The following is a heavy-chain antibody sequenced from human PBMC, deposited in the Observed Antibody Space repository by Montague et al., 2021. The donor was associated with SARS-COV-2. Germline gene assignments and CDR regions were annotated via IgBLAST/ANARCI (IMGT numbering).Heavy chain of an antibody. CDR1: GGSVSSGGYY. Sequence: SETLSLTCTVSGGSVSSGGYYWSWIRQPPGKGLEWIGYIYYSGGTXYXXXXKXRVTISLDTSKNQFSLKLTSVTAADTAVYYCARVSLEAAATRRDYWGQGTLVTVSS. V-gene: IGHV4-61*08. CDR3: ARVSLEAAATRRDY. CDR2: IYYSGGT. D-gene: IGHD6-13*01. J-gene: IGHJ4*02.